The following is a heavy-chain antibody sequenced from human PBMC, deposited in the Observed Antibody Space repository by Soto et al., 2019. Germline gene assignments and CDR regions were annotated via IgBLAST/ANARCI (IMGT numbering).Heavy chain of an antibody. J-gene: IGHJ4*02. V-gene: IGHV1-3*01. CDR3: ARSIVVVTALDY. CDR2: INAGNGNT. CDR1: GYTFTSYA. Sequence: ASVKVSCKASGYTFTSYAVHWVRQAPGQRLEWMGWINAGNGNTKYSQKFQGRVTITRDTSASTAYMELSSLISEDTAVYYCARSIVVVTALDYWGQGTLVTVSS. D-gene: IGHD2-21*02.